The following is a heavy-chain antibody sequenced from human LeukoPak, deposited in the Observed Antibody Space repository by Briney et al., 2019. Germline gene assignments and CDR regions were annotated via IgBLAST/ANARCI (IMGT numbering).Heavy chain of an antibody. V-gene: IGHV3-23*01. D-gene: IGHD2-21*02. J-gene: IGHJ4*02. CDR2: IFPSGGEI. CDR3: ARGPPYCGGDCYSGFDY. Sequence: GGSLRLSCAASGFTFSTFAMIWVRQPPGKGLEWVSSIFPSGGEIHYADSVRGRFTISRDNSKSTLSLQMNSLRAEDTAVYYCARGPPYCGGDCYSGFDYWGQGTLVTVSS. CDR1: GFTFSTFA.